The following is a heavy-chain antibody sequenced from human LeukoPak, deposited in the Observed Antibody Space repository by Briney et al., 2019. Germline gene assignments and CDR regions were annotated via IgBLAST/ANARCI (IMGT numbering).Heavy chain of an antibody. V-gene: IGHV3-48*01. CDR3: AREVVTQAIYSGYDAFEI. CDR1: GFTFSSYG. CDR2: IRSDNTV. Sequence: PGGSLRLSCAASGFTFSSYGMHWVRQAPGKGLEWVSYIRSDNTVLYADSVKGRFTISSDKATNSVYLQMNSLRAEDTAVYYCAREVVTQAIYSGYDAFEIWGQGTMVTVSS. J-gene: IGHJ3*02. D-gene: IGHD5-12*01.